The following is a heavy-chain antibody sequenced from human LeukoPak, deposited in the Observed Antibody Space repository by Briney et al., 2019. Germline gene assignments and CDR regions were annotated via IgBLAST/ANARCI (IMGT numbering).Heavy chain of an antibody. V-gene: IGHV3-23*01. CDR1: GFTFSSYA. D-gene: IGHD3-10*01. CDR2: ISGSGGST. Sequence: GGSLRLSCAASGFTFSSYAMSWVRQAPGKGLEWVSAISGSGGSTYYADSVKGRFTISRDNSKNTLYLQMNSLRAEDTAVYYCAKDRYVYGSGITEYYFDYWGQGTLVTVSS. J-gene: IGHJ4*02. CDR3: AKDRYVYGSGITEYYFDY.